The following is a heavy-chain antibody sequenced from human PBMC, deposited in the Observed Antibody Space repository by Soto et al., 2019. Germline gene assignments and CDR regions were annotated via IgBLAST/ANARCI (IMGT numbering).Heavy chain of an antibody. Sequence: GASVKVSCKASGYTFTTYDRSGVRQAPGQGIEWMGWISPYSGNTKYAQKLQGRVTMTTDTSTNTAYVELRSLRSDDTAVYCCARERSGYSQTFDPFGQGTLVPFSP. J-gene: IGHJ5*02. CDR2: ISPYSGNT. V-gene: IGHV1-18*01. CDR3: ARERSGYSQTFDP. D-gene: IGHD4-4*01. CDR1: GYTFTTYD.